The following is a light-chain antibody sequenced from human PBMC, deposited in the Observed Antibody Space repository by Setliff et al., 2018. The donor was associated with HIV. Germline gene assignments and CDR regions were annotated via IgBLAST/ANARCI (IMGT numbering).Light chain of an antibody. V-gene: IGLV2-14*01. CDR1: SSDVGGYKY. CDR3: SSYTSSSTWV. J-gene: IGLJ1*01. CDR2: EVS. Sequence: QSALTQPASVSGSPGQSITISCTGTSSDVGGYKYVSWYQQHPGKAPKLMIYEVSNRPSGVSNRFSVSKSGNTASLPISGLQVEYESDYYCSSYTSSSTWVFGTGTKVTV.